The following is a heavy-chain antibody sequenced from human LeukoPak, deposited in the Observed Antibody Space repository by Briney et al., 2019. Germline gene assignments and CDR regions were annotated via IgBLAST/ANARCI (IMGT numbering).Heavy chain of an antibody. CDR3: ARSVGATKIPVRFDY. CDR2: INPGGGTT. V-gene: IGHV1-46*01. Sequence: GASVKVSCKASGYTFTNYYLHWVRQAPGQGLEWMGMINPGGGTTTYAQKFQGRVTMTRDTSTSTVYMELSALRSEDWAVFYCARSVGATKIPVRFDYWGQGTLVTVS. D-gene: IGHD1-26*01. CDR1: GYTFTNYY. J-gene: IGHJ4*02.